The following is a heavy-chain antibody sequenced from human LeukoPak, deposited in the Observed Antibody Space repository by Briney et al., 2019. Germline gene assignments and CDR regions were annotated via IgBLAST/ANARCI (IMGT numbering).Heavy chain of an antibody. CDR2: ISSSSSYI. Sequence: PGGSLRLSCAASGFTFSSCSMNWVRQAPGKGLEWVSSISSSSSYIYYADSVKGRFTISRDNAKNSLYLQMNSLRAEDTAVYYCARDPYFDWLLDGDFDYWGQGTLVTVSS. CDR3: ARDPYFDWLLDGDFDY. J-gene: IGHJ4*02. V-gene: IGHV3-21*01. CDR1: GFTFSSCS. D-gene: IGHD3-9*01.